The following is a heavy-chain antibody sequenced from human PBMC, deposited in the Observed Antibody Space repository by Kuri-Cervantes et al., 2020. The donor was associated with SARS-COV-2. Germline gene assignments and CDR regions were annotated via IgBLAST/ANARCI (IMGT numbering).Heavy chain of an antibody. J-gene: IGHJ4*02. CDR2: INHSGST. V-gene: IGHV4-34*01. CDR3: AGLIGYSGYDYSFGYFDY. D-gene: IGHD5-12*01. CDR1: GGSFSGYY. Sequence: SETLSLTCAVYGGSFSGYYWSWIRRLPGKGLEWIGEINHSGSTNYNPSLKSRVTISVDTSKNQFSLKPSSVTAADTAVYYCAGLIGYSGYDYSFGYFDYWGQGTLVTVSS.